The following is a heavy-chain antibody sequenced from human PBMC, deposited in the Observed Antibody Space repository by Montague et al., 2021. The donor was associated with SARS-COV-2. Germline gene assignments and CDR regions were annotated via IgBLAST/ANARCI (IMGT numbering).Heavy chain of an antibody. J-gene: IGHJ4*02. Sequence: CAISGDSDGIVRPRCRSEKHSSSRRLRQLRGSCHMSKKYNNYAASVRSRITIGPDTSKNQFSLHLNSVTPEDTAVYYCARAPGPGDGGNGNFEYWGQGSLVTVSS. CDR2: SCHMSKKYN. D-gene: IGHD4-23*01. CDR1: GDSDGIVRPR. CDR3: ARAPGPGDGGNGNFEY. V-gene: IGHV6-1*01.